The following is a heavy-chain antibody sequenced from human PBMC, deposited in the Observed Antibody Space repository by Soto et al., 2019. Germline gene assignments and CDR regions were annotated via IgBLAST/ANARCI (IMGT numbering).Heavy chain of an antibody. D-gene: IGHD1-26*01. V-gene: IGHV1-46*03. J-gene: IGHJ3*01. CDR3: ARVGQWAGACDL. Sequence: QVQLVQSGAEVKKPGASVRVSCKASGYTFTTYFMHWVRQAPGQGLEWMGIINPSGGSTTYALTCQGRGAGTRDTSTNILFMVLSRRRSERSAVYHGARVGQWAGACDLWGLATMVSVSS. CDR1: GYTFTTYF. CDR2: INPSGGST.